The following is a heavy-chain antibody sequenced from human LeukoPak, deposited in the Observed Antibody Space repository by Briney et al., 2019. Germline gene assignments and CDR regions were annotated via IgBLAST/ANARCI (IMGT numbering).Heavy chain of an antibody. CDR2: IYYSGST. CDR1: GGSISSGGYY. J-gene: IGHJ3*02. V-gene: IGHV4-31*03. Sequence: SETLSLTCTVSGGSISSGGYYWSWIRQHPWKGLEWIGYIYYSGSTYYNPSLKSRVTISVDTSKNQFSLKLSSVTAADTAVYYCARDGKNYDIFTKDDAFDIWGQGTMVTVSS. CDR3: ARDGKNYDIFTKDDAFDI. D-gene: IGHD3-9*01.